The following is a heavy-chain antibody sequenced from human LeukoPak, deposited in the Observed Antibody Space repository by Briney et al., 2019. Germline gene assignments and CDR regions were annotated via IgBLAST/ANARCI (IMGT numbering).Heavy chain of an antibody. D-gene: IGHD5-24*01. V-gene: IGHV3-23*01. Sequence: GGSLRLSCAASGFTFSSYAMSWVRQAPGKGLEWVSAISGSGGSTYYADSVKGRFTISRDNSKNSLYLQMNSLRAEDTAVYYCARVGRDGYNYYYYYYMDVWGKGTTVTVSS. CDR2: ISGSGGST. CDR1: GFTFSSYA. J-gene: IGHJ6*03. CDR3: ARVGRDGYNYYYYYYMDV.